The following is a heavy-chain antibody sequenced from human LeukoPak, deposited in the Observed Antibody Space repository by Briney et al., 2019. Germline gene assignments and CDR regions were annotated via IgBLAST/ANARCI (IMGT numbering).Heavy chain of an antibody. Sequence: GGSLRLSCAASGFTFSSYAMSWVRQAPGKGLEWVSAISGSGGSTYYADSVKGRFTISRDNSKNTLYLQMNSLRAEDTAVYYCARGTGYSYGALDYWGQGTLVTVSS. J-gene: IGHJ4*02. D-gene: IGHD5-18*01. CDR3: ARGTGYSYGALDY. CDR1: GFTFSSYA. CDR2: ISGSGGST. V-gene: IGHV3-23*01.